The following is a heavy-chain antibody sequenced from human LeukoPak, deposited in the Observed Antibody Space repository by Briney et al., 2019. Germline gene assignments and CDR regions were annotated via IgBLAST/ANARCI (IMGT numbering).Heavy chain of an antibody. D-gene: IGHD6-6*01. CDR3: ARIGYSSSSFDY. Sequence: GGSLRLSCAASGFTFINYWMSWVRQAPGKGLEWVANMKQDGSVKYYVDSMKGRFTISRDNAKNSLYLQMSGLSAEDTAVYFCARIGYSSSSFDYWGQGVLVTVYS. CDR2: MKQDGSVK. V-gene: IGHV3-7*03. CDR1: GFTFINYW. J-gene: IGHJ4*02.